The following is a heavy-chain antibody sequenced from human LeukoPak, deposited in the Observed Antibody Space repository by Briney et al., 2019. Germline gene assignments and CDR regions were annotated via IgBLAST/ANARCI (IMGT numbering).Heavy chain of an antibody. CDR1: GFSFKDAW. CDR2: IKSKSDGGTI. V-gene: IGHV3-15*01. Sequence: GGSLRHSCAASGFSFKDAWMSWVRQAPGKGLEWLGRIKSKSDGGTIDYVAPVKGRFTISRDDSKNMVYLQMDSLRTEDTAMYYCTTDPRDWGQGTLVTVSS. CDR3: TTDPRD. J-gene: IGHJ1*01.